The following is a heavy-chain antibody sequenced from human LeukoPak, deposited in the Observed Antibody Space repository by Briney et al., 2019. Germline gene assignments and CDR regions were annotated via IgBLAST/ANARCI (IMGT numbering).Heavy chain of an antibody. Sequence: GESLKISCKASGYSFPSHWIGWVRQMSGKGLEWMGIIYPGDFETRYSPSFQGQVTISADKSLSTAYLQWSSLKASDTATYYCARLIGSGWYDYWGQGTLVTVSS. CDR2: IYPGDFET. CDR1: GYSFPSHW. CDR3: ARLIGSGWYDY. V-gene: IGHV5-51*01. J-gene: IGHJ4*02. D-gene: IGHD6-19*01.